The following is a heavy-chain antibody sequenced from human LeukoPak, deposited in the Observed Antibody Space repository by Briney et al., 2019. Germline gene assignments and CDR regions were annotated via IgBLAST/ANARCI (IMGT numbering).Heavy chain of an antibody. V-gene: IGHV7-4-1*02. CDR2: INTNTGNP. CDR3: ARDISVGCLDY. D-gene: IGHD5/OR15-5a*01. Sequence: ASVKVSCKASGYTFTSYGISWVRQAPGQGLEWMGWINTNTGNPTYAQGFTGRFVLSLDTSVNTAYLQISSLKADDTAVYYCARDISVGCLDYWGQGTLVAVSS. CDR1: GYTFTSYG. J-gene: IGHJ4*02.